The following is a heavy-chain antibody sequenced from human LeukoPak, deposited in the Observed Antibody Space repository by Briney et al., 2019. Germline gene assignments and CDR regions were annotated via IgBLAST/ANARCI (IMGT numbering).Heavy chain of an antibody. D-gene: IGHD6-13*01. CDR3: ASSSWSSEYFHY. CDR1: GFTFSSFA. V-gene: IGHV3-66*01. CDR2: FYSGGST. J-gene: IGHJ1*01. Sequence: PGGSLRLSCAASGFTFSSFAMHWVRQAPGKGLEWVSVFYSGGSTRYADSVKGRFTISRDNSKNTLYLQLNSLRAEDTAVYFCASSSWSSEYFHYWGQGTLVTVSS.